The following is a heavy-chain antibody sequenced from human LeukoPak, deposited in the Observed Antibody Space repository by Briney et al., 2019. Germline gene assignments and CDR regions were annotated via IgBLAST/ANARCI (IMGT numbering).Heavy chain of an antibody. CDR2: IDKDGTET. V-gene: IGHV3-7*01. CDR3: TRDLVWLQLEY. CDR1: GFAFPTYW. J-gene: IGHJ4*02. Sequence: GGSLRLSCAAPGFAFPTYWMVWVRQAPGKGLEGVASIDKDGTETAYGDSVKGRFTISRDNVRYSLYLQMNSLRVEDTAVHYCTRDLVWLQLEYWGQGALVTVSS. D-gene: IGHD5-24*01.